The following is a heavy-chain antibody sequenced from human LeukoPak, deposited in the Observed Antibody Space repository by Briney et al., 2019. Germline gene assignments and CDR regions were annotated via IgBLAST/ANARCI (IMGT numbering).Heavy chain of an antibody. D-gene: IGHD3-3*01. CDR1: GYTFTSYD. CDR3: ARGTRTTIFGVVQYYMDV. V-gene: IGHV1-8*03. CDR2: MNPNSGNT. Sequence: GASVKASCKASGYTFTSYDINWVRQATGQGLEWMGWMNPNSGNTGYAQKFQGRVTITRNTSISTAYMELSSLRSDDTAVYYCARGTRTTIFGVVQYYMDVWGKGTTVTVSS. J-gene: IGHJ6*03.